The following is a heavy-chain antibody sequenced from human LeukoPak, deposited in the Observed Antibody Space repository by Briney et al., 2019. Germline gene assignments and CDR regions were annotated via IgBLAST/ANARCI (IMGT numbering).Heavy chain of an antibody. CDR3: AKAMDTSMVPDLNH. J-gene: IGHJ5*02. Sequence: ASVKVSCKTSGYIFTHYYIQWVRQAPGQGLEWMGWINPNGNAARCAQRFQGRVTMTTDSSIDTAYMELSSLTSDDTAIYYCAKAMDTSMVPDLNHWGQGTLVTVSS. CDR2: INPNGNAA. V-gene: IGHV1-2*02. D-gene: IGHD5-18*01. CDR1: GYIFTHYY.